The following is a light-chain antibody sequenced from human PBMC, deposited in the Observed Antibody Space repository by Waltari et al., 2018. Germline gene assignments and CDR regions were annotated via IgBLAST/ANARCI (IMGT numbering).Light chain of an antibody. CDR2: RNN. V-gene: IGLV1-47*01. Sequence: QSVLPQSPSASGTTGPRVTISCSGSGSHHVSNAVSWYQQPPGPAPKPLLYRNNQRPSGVPDRFSGSKSGTSASLAIFGLRSEDDADYFCAAWDDSLSGPVFGGGTKLTVL. CDR1: GSHHVSNA. CDR3: AAWDDSLSGPV. J-gene: IGLJ3*02.